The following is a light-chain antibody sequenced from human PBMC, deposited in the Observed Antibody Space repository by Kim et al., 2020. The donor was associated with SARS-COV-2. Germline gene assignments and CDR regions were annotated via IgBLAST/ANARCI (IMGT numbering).Light chain of an antibody. CDR3: HSRDSYTNHQV. J-gene: IGLJ2*01. Sequence: SSELTQDPAVSVALGQTVRITCQGNSLRNYYASWYQQRPGQAPVVVIYGKNNRPSGIPDRFSGSTSVNTASLTITGAQAEDEADYYCHSRDSYTNHQVFG. CDR1: SLRNYY. CDR2: GKN. V-gene: IGLV3-19*01.